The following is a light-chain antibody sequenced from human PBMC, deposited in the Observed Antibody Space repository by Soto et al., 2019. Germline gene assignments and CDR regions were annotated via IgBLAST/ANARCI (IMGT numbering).Light chain of an antibody. CDR1: QGSSNY. CDR2: GTS. V-gene: IGKV1-9*01. CDR3: QQHHAYPNT. Sequence: DILLTQSPSSLSASLGDRVTISCRASQGSSNYLAWYQQKPGQAPKLLIYGTSTLPTCIPARFSGSGSGTEFTLTISSLQPADFATYYCQQHHAYPNTFGQGTRLEIK. J-gene: IGKJ5*01.